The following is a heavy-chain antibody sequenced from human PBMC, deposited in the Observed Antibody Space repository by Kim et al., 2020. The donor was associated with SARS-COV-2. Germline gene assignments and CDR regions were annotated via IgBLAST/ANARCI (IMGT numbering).Heavy chain of an antibody. V-gene: IGHV3-15*01. J-gene: IGHJ4*02. CDR3: TTDAGGRRGSSSSYGY. D-gene: IGHD1-26*01. CDR1: GFTFSDAW. CDR2: TKTKTDGGTI. Sequence: GGSLRLSCAASGFTFSDAWMNWVRQAPGKGLEWVGRTKTKTDGGTIDYAAPVKDRFTITRDDSKNTLYLQMNSLRTEDTAVYYCTTDAGGRRGSSSSYGYWGQGTLVTVSS.